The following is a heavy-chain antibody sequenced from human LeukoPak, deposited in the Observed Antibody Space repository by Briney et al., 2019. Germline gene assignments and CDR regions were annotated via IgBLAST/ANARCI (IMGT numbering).Heavy chain of an antibody. CDR3: AGGLREYNWFDP. Sequence: SETLSLTCTVSGGSISSYYWSWIRQPAGKGLEWIGRIYTSGSTNYNPSLKSRVTMSVDTSKNQFSLKLSSVTAADTAVYYCAGGLREYNWFDPWGQGTPVTVSS. J-gene: IGHJ5*02. V-gene: IGHV4-4*07. CDR2: IYTSGST. CDR1: GGSISSYY. D-gene: IGHD3-16*01.